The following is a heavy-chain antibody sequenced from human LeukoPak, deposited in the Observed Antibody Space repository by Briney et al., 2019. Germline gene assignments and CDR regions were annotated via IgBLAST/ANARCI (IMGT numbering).Heavy chain of an antibody. Sequence: SETLSLTCTVSGGSISSSSYYRGWIRQPPGKGLEWIGSIYYSGSTYYNPSLKTRVTISVDTSKNQFSLKLSSVTAADTAVYYCARQGRYSGYDDYWGQGTLVTVSS. J-gene: IGHJ4*02. V-gene: IGHV4-39*01. CDR3: ARQGRYSGYDDY. CDR2: IYYSGST. D-gene: IGHD5-12*01. CDR1: GGSISSSSYY.